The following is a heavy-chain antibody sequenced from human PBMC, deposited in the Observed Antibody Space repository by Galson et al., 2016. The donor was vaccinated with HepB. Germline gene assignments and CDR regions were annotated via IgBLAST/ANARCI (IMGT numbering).Heavy chain of an antibody. CDR1: GYTFTSYG. Sequence: SVKVSCKASGYTFTSYGISWVRQAPGHGLEWMGWISPINDNTKFAQYMEGRGTLTSDTSTSTVYMETRSLRFDDAAVYFWARDGGIVRIPGAIPYYYYAMDVWGQGTPVAVSS. J-gene: IGHJ6*02. D-gene: IGHD3-10*01. CDR2: ISPINDNT. CDR3: ARDGGIVRIPGAIPYYYYAMDV. V-gene: IGHV1-18*01.